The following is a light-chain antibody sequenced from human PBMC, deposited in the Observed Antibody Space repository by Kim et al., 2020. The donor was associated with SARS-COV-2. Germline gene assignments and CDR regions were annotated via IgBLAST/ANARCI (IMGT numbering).Light chain of an antibody. CDR2: AVS. J-gene: IGKJ1*01. CDR3: QHHTSWPLS. Sequence: LSPGERATLSGRASQGVGKYLAWHQQKPGQAPRLLIYAVSSRATGIPARFSGSGSGTDFTLTISSLEPEDFAVYYCQHHTSWPLSFGRGTKVDIK. V-gene: IGKV3-11*01. CDR1: QGVGKY.